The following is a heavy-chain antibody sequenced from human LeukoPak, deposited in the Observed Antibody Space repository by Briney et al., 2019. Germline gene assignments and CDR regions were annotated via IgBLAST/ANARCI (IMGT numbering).Heavy chain of an antibody. CDR3: ARPHGTLIASYYFDS. Sequence: GGSLRLSCAASGFTLSDYYMSWIRQAPGKGLEWVSCISGSGTTKYYTDSVKGRFTISRDNAKNSLYLQMNSLRAEDTGVYYCARPHGTLIASYYFDSWGQGTLVTVSS. CDR2: ISGSGTTK. D-gene: IGHD1-1*01. V-gene: IGHV3-11*01. J-gene: IGHJ4*02. CDR1: GFTLSDYY.